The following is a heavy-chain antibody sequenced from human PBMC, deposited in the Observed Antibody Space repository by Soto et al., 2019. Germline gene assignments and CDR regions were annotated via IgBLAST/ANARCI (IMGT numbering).Heavy chain of an antibody. CDR1: GGSISGGSYF. D-gene: IGHD1-1*01. CDR3: ARGVSKMSPAYNQRPPYYFDY. J-gene: IGHJ4*02. CDR2: IQYSGNT. V-gene: IGHV4-31*03. Sequence: SETLSLTCTVPGGSISGGSYFWSWIRQHPGKGLEWIGYIQYSGNTYYNPSLKSRVAISVDTSKNQFSLSLRSVTAADTAVFYCARGVSKMSPAYNQRPPYYFDYWGQGTLVTVSS.